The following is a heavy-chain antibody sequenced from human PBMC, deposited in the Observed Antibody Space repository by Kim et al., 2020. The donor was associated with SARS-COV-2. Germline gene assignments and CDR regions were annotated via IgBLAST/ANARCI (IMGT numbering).Heavy chain of an antibody. CDR3: ARGSPLPLFGAARWFVP. CDR1: GGSISSYY. Sequence: SETLSLTCTVSGGSISSYYWSWIRQPPGKGLEWIGYIYYIGSTNYNPSLKSRVTISVDTSKNQFSLKLSSVPAADPAAPYRARGSPLPLFGAARWFVPW. D-gene: IGHD6-6*01. J-gene: IGHJ5*02. V-gene: IGHV4-59*01. CDR2: IYYIGST.